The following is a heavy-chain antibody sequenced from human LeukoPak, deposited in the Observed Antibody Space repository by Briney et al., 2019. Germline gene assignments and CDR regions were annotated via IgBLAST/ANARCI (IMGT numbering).Heavy chain of an antibody. CDR1: GYTFTSYD. J-gene: IGHJ6*03. CDR2: MNPNSGNT. V-gene: IGHV1-8*03. CDR3: ARGPTIFGVVILKNNYYYMDV. D-gene: IGHD3-3*01. Sequence: ASVKVSCKPSGYTFTSYDINWVRQATGQGLEWMGWMNPNSGNTGYAQKFQGRVTITRNTSISTAYMELSSLRSEDTAVYYCARGPTIFGVVILKNNYYYMDVWGKGTTVTVSS.